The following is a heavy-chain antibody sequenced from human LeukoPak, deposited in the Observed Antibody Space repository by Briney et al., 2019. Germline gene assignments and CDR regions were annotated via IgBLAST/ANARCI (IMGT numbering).Heavy chain of an antibody. J-gene: IGHJ4*02. V-gene: IGHV4-39*01. CDR3: ARHVQCFDY. Sequence: SETLSLTCTVSGGSISSSSYYWGWIRQPPGKGLEWIGSIYYSGSTYYNPSLKSRVTISVDTSKNQFSLKLSSVTAADTAVYYCARHVQCFDYWGQGTLVTVSS. CDR1: GGSISSSSYY. D-gene: IGHD3-10*02. CDR2: IYYSGST.